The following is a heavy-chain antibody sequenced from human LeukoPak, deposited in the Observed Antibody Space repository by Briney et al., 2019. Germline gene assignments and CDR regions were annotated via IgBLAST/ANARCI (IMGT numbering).Heavy chain of an antibody. CDR3: ARLGYSYGGDDYFDY. V-gene: IGHV5-51*01. Sequence: WESLKISCKGSGYSFTSYWIGWVRQMPGKGLEWMGIIYPGDSDTRYSPSFQGQVTISADKSISTAYLQWSSLKASDTAMYYCARLGYSYGGDDYFDYWGQGTLVTVSS. CDR2: IYPGDSDT. D-gene: IGHD5-18*01. CDR1: GYSFTSYW. J-gene: IGHJ4*02.